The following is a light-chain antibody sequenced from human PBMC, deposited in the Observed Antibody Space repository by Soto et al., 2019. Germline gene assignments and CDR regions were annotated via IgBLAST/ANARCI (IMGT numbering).Light chain of an antibody. CDR3: QQFGSSPGFT. J-gene: IGKJ3*01. CDR1: QSINSRY. V-gene: IGKV3-20*01. CDR2: GAS. Sequence: EIVLTQSPGTLSLSPGERATLSCRASQSINSRYLAWYQQKPGQAPRLLIYGASSRATGIPDRFRGSGSGTDFTLTISRLEPADFAVYYCQQFGSSPGFTFGPGTKVDIK.